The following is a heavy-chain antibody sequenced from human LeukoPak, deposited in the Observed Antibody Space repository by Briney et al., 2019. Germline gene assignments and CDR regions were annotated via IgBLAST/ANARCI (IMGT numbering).Heavy chain of an antibody. CDR2: ISAYNGNT. V-gene: IGHV1-18*01. D-gene: IGHD3-16*02. CDR1: GYTFTSYG. Sequence: GASVKVSCKASGYTFTSYGISWVRQAPGQGLEWMGWISAYNGNTNYAQKLQGRVTMTTDTSTSTAYMELRSLRSDDTAVYYCARVSGDYVWGSYRPWGQGTLVTVSS. CDR3: ARVSGDYVWGSYRP. J-gene: IGHJ5*02.